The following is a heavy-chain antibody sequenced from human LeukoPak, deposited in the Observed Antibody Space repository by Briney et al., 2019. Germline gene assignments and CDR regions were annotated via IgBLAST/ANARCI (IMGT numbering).Heavy chain of an antibody. CDR2: IWYDGSNK. CDR1: GFTFSSYG. J-gene: IGHJ4*02. D-gene: IGHD3-10*01. CDR3: ARDTPYGSGSSYTDY. V-gene: IGHV3-33*01. Sequence: GALRLSCAASGFTFSSYGMHWVRQAPGKGLEWVAVIWYDGSNKYYADSVKGRFTISRGNSKNTLYLQMNSLRAEDTAVYYCARDTPYGSGSSYTDYWGQGTLVTVSS.